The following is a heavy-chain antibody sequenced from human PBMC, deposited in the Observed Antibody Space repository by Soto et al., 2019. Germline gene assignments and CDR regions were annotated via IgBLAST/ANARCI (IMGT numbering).Heavy chain of an antibody. CDR3: AKGIEYYYDSSGYYDN. Sequence: GGSLRLSCAASGFIFSSYAMSWVRQAPGKGLEWVSGISGSGGSTFYADSVKGRFSISRDNSKNTLYLQMDSLRAEDTAVYYCAKGIEYYYDSSGYYDNWGQGTLVTVSS. D-gene: IGHD3-22*01. CDR1: GFIFSSYA. V-gene: IGHV3-23*01. CDR2: ISGSGGST. J-gene: IGHJ4*02.